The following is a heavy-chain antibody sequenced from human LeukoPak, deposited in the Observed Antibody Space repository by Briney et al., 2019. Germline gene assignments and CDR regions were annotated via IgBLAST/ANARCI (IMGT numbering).Heavy chain of an antibody. V-gene: IGHV4-59*08. CDR1: GGSITSYY. Sequence: PSETLSLTCTVSGGSITSYYWSWIRQPPGKGLEWIGYMYYSGSTNYNPSLKRRVTISVDTSKNQFSLKLSSVTAADTAVYYCARLDTAWFDPWGQGTLVTVSS. J-gene: IGHJ5*02. CDR3: ARLDTAWFDP. D-gene: IGHD2-21*02. CDR2: MYYSGST.